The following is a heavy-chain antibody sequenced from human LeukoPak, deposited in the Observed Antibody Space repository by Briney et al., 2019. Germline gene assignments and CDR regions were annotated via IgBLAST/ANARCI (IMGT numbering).Heavy chain of an antibody. J-gene: IGHJ4*02. D-gene: IGHD2-15*01. CDR3: ARGRPSDIVVVVAARRPIDY. V-gene: IGHV1-2*02. Sequence: ASVKVSCKASGYTFTGYYMHWVRQAPGQGLGWMGWINPNSGGTNYAQKFQGRVTMTRDTSISTAYMELSRLRSDDTAVYYCARGRPSDIVVVVAARRPIDYWGQGTLVTVSS. CDR1: GYTFTGYY. CDR2: INPNSGGT.